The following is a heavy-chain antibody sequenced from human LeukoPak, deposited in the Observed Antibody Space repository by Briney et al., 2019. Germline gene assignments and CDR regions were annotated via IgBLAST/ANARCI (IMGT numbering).Heavy chain of an antibody. D-gene: IGHD3-9*01. CDR1: GFTVSSNY. CDR2: IYSGGST. CDR3: ARSLRYFDWLLTDY. V-gene: IGHV3-66*01. Sequence: GGSLRLSCAASGFTVSSNYMSWVRQAPGKGLEWVSVIYSGGSTYYADSVKGRFTISRDNSKNTLYPQMNSLRAEDTAVYYCARSLRYFDWLLTDYWGQGTLVTVSS. J-gene: IGHJ4*02.